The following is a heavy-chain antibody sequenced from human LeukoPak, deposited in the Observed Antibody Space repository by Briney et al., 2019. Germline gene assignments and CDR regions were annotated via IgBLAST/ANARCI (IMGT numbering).Heavy chain of an antibody. J-gene: IGHJ4*02. CDR3: ARHVGPLVHVPGGADY. Sequence: SETLSLTCTVSGGSISSSSYYWGWIRQPPGKGLEWIGSIYYSGSTYYNPSLKSRVTISVDTSKNQFSLKLSSVTAADTAMYYCARHVGPLVHVPGGADYWGQGTLVTVSS. D-gene: IGHD2-15*01. CDR1: GGSISSSSYY. V-gene: IGHV4-39*01. CDR2: IYYSGST.